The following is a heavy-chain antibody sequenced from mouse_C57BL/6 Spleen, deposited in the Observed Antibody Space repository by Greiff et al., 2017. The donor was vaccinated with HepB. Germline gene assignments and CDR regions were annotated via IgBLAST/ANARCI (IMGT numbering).Heavy chain of an antibody. J-gene: IGHJ2*01. D-gene: IGHD1-1*01. CDR2: IHPNSGST. V-gene: IGHV1-64*01. Sequence: QVQLQQPGAELVKPGASVKLSCKASGYTFTSYWMHWVKQRPGQGLEWIGMIHPNSGSTNYNEKFKSKATLTVDKSSSTAYMQLSSLTSEDSAVYYCAKNSYYGSSHDYWGQGTTLTVSS. CDR3: AKNSYYGSSHDY. CDR1: GYTFTSYW.